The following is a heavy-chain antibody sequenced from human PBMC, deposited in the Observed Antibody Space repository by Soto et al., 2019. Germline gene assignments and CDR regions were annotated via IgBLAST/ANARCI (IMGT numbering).Heavy chain of an antibody. CDR1: GYTFTSYY. CDR3: AWHGNEVAFDI. Sequence: ASVNVSCKASGYTFTSYYMHWVRQAPGQGLEWMGIINPSGGSTSYAQKFQGRVTMTRDTSTSTVYMELSSLRSEDTAVYYCAWHGNEVAFDIWGQGTMVTVS. J-gene: IGHJ3*02. D-gene: IGHD1-1*01. CDR2: INPSGGST. V-gene: IGHV1-46*03.